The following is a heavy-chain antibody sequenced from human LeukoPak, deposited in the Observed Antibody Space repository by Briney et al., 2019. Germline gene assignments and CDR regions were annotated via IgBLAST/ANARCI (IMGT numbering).Heavy chain of an antibody. CDR1: GFAVSSNY. J-gene: IGHJ4*02. CDR2: IYSGGST. D-gene: IGHD6-19*01. CDR3: ARSLQWPNDY. Sequence: GGSLRLSCAASGFAVSSNYMSWVRQAPGKGLEWVSVIYSGGSTYYADSVKGRFTISRDNSKNTLYLQMNSLRAEDTAVYYCARSLQWPNDYWGRGTLVTVSS. V-gene: IGHV3-66*02.